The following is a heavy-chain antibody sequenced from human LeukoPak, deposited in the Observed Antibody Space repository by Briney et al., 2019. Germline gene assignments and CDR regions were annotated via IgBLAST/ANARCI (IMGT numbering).Heavy chain of an antibody. CDR1: GYTFTSYA. D-gene: IGHD6-19*01. CDR2: ISTYNGNT. V-gene: IGHV1-18*01. J-gene: IGHJ4*02. CDR3: ARDRSSGWYGREDY. Sequence: GASVKVSCKASGYTFTSYAMNWVRQAPGQGLEWMGWISTYNGNTNYAQKFQGRVTMTTDTSTGTAYMELRSLRSDDTAVYYCARDRSSGWYGREDYWGQGTLVTVSS.